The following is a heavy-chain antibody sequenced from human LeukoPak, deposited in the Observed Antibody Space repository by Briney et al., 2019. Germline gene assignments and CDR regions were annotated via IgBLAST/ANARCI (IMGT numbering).Heavy chain of an antibody. J-gene: IGHJ4*02. Sequence: ASVKVSCKAFGYTFTSNYMHWVRQAPGQGPEWMGVISPSGGSTTYAQKFQGRVTLTRDMSTSTDYLELSSLRSEDTAVYYCARLGYSGYDKGFDYWGQGTLVTVSS. CDR2: ISPSGGST. CDR1: GYTFTSNY. D-gene: IGHD5-12*01. V-gene: IGHV1-46*01. CDR3: ARLGYSGYDKGFDY.